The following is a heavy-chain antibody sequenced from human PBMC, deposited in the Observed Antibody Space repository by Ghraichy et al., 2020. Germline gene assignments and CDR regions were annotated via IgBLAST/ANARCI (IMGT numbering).Heavy chain of an antibody. J-gene: IGHJ4*02. V-gene: IGHV3-11*05. Sequence: GESLNISCAASGFSFSDYYMGWIRLAPGKGLQWVSYITSSSYTNHGDSVKGRFTISRDNAKNLLYLEMNSLRAEDTAVYYCARVKASKSLYFDFWGQGTLGTVSS. CDR2: ITSSSYT. D-gene: IGHD4-11*01. CDR3: ARVKASKSLYFDF. CDR1: GFSFSDYY.